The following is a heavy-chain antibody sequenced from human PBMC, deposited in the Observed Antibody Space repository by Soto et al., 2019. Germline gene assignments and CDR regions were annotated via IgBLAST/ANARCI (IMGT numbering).Heavy chain of an antibody. J-gene: IGHJ4*02. CDR1: GYTFIGYY. D-gene: IGHD3-9*01. CDR2: INPNSGGT. Sequence: ASVRVSCKTSGYTFIGYYIPWVLQAPGQGLEWMGWINPNSGGTSYAQKFQGSVTMTRDTSISTAYMELSRLRSDDTAVYYCARAGYYDILTGPGRHFDSWGQGTLVTAPQ. CDR3: ARAGYYDILTGPGRHFDS. V-gene: IGHV1-2*04.